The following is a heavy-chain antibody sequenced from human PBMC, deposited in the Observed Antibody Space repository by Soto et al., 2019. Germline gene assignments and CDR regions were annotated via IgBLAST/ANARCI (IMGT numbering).Heavy chain of an antibody. CDR2: IYWDDDK. CDR1: GFSLSSTRMA. J-gene: IGHJ4*02. V-gene: IGHV2-5*02. Sequence: QITLKESGPTLVKPTQTLTLTCTFSGFSLSSTRMAVGWIRKPPGKALEWLALIYWDDDKRYSPFLKSRLTISKDTSKNQVVLTMSTMDPVDTARYYCAHIVVAGLGYYFDYWGQGTLVTVSS. CDR3: AHIVVAGLGYYFDY. D-gene: IGHD6-19*01.